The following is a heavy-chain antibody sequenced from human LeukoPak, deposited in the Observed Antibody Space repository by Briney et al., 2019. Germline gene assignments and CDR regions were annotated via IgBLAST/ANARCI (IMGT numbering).Heavy chain of an antibody. D-gene: IGHD3-10*01. CDR3: AKDLGGGGDY. Sequence: RGSLRLSCAASGFIFSSYGMLWVRQAPGKGPEWVAVISYDGSNKYYADSVKGRFTISRDNSKNTLYLQMNSPRAEDTAVYYCAKDLGGGGDYWGQGTLVTVSS. V-gene: IGHV3-30*18. CDR2: ISYDGSNK. J-gene: IGHJ4*02. CDR1: GFIFSSYG.